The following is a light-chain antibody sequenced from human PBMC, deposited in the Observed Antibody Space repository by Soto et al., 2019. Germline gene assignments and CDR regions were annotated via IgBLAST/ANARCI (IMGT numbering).Light chain of an antibody. CDR1: QSVSSSY. J-gene: IGKJ1*01. CDR3: QQYGGLPT. V-gene: IGKV3-20*01. CDR2: GAS. Sequence: DIVLTQSPGTLSLSPGERATLSCRASQSVSSSYFAWYQQRPGQAPRLLIYGASNRATGIPDRFSGSGSGTDFTLTISRLEPEDFAVYYCQQYGGLPTFGQGTKVEIK.